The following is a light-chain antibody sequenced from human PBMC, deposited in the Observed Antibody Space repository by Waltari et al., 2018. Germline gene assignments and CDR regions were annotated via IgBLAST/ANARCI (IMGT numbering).Light chain of an antibody. Sequence: SYVLTQPPPAPLYAGQTARIPCSGDELPDQFSFWYQKKTGQAPLLLIFKDSERPSGIPERFYGSSSGTTVTLTISGVQAEDEADYYCQSADKNGFWVFGGGTKLTVL. V-gene: IGLV3-25*03. CDR3: QSADKNGFWV. CDR1: ELPDQF. J-gene: IGLJ3*02. CDR2: KDS.